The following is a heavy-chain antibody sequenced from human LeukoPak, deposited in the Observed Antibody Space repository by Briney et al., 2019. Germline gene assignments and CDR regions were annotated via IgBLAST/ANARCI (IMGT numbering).Heavy chain of an antibody. D-gene: IGHD5-18*01. CDR3: ARSRGFSYGFNFDY. CDR1: GGSINSGSFY. Sequence: SQTLSLTCNVSGGSINSGSFYWSRIRPPAGKGLEWIGRIYSGGHTNYNPSLKSRVTVSADTSKNQFSLNLSSVTAADTAVYYCARSRGFSYGFNFDYWGQGTLVTVSS. V-gene: IGHV4-61*02. J-gene: IGHJ4*02. CDR2: IYSGGHT.